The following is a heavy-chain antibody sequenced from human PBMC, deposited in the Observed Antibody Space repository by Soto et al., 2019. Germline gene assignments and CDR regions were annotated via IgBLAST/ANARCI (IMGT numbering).Heavy chain of an antibody. CDR1: GFTFSSYA. J-gene: IGHJ6*02. V-gene: IGHV3-23*01. CDR3: AKDGASGSYPPYYYFGMDV. Sequence: EVQLLESGGGLVQPGGSLRLSCAASGFTFSSYAMSWVRQAPGKGLEWVSTISGSGGNAYYADSVKGRFSISRDNSENTLRVQMNGLRADDTAVYYCAKDGASGSYPPYYYFGMDVWGHGTTVTVSS. CDR2: ISGSGGNA. D-gene: IGHD1-26*01.